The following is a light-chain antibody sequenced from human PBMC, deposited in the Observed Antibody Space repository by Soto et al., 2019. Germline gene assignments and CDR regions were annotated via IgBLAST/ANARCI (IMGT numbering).Light chain of an antibody. CDR3: SSYAGSSNV. CDR2: EVN. CDR1: SSDVGGYNY. Sequence: SVLTQPPSASGPPGQSVAISCTGTSSDVGGYNYVSWYQQHPGKAPKLMIYEVNKRPSGVPDRLSGSKSGNTASLAVSGLQAEDEADYYCSSYAGSSNVFGTGTKVTVL. J-gene: IGLJ1*01. V-gene: IGLV2-8*01.